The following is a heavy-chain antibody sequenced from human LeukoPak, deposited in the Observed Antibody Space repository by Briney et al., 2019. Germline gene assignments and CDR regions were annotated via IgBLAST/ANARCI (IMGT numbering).Heavy chain of an antibody. Sequence: SVKVSCKASGGTFSSYAISWVRQAPGQGLEWMGGIIPIFGTANYAQKLQGRVTMTTDTSTSTAYMELRSLRSDDTAVYYCARDLGSIAAAGSFDYWGQGTLVTVSS. V-gene: IGHV1-69*05. D-gene: IGHD6-25*01. J-gene: IGHJ4*02. CDR2: IIPIFGTA. CDR1: GGTFSSYA. CDR3: ARDLGSIAAAGSFDY.